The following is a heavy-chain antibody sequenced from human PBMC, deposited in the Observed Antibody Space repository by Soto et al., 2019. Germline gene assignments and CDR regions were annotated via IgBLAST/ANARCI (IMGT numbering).Heavy chain of an antibody. J-gene: IGHJ6*02. V-gene: IGHV4-30-4*01. CDR2: IYYSGST. D-gene: IGHD5-18*01. Sequence: QVQLQESGPGLVKPSQTLSLTCTVSGGSISSGDYYWSWIRQPPGKGLEWIGYIYYSGSTYYNPSLKSRVTISEDTSKNQFSLKLSSVTAADTAVYYCARSGVQLWGYYYYYGMDVWGQGTTVTVSS. CDR1: GGSISSGDYY. CDR3: ARSGVQLWGYYYYYGMDV.